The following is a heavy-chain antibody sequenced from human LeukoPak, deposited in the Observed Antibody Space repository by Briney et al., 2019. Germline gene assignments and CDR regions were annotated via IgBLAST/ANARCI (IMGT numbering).Heavy chain of an antibody. V-gene: IGHV4-39*07. CDR2: MYYSGRT. CDR3: ARDRSGSYLGWFDP. D-gene: IGHD1-26*01. J-gene: IGHJ5*02. CDR1: GGSISSSTYY. Sequence: PSETLSLTCTVSGGSISSSTYYWGWIRQPPGKGLEWIGSMYYSGRTYYNPSLRSRVTISLDTSKNQFSLKLTSVTAADTGMYYCARDRSGSYLGWFDPWGQGTLVTVSS.